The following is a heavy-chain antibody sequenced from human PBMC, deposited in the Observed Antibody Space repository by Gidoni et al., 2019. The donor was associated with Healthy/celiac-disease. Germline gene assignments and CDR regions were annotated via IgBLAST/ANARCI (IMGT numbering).Heavy chain of an antibody. Sequence: EVQLVESGGGLVQPGRSLRLSCAASGFTFHDYAMHWVRQAPGKGLEWVSGISWNSGSIVYADSVKGRFTISRDNAKNSLYLQMNSLRAEDTALYYCAKDTDRYYYDSSGDAFDIWGQGTMVTVSS. J-gene: IGHJ3*02. CDR3: AKDTDRYYYDSSGDAFDI. CDR2: ISWNSGSI. CDR1: GFTFHDYA. D-gene: IGHD3-22*01. V-gene: IGHV3-9*01.